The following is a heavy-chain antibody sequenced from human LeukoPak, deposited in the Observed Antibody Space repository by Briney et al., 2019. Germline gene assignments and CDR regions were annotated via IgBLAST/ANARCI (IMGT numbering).Heavy chain of an antibody. CDR3: ARAEYYDADFDY. CDR2: ISAYNGNT. D-gene: IGHD3-22*01. J-gene: IGHJ4*02. Sequence: ASVKVSCKASGYTFTGYYMHWVRQAPGQGLEWMGWISAYNGNTNYAQKLQGRVTMTTDTSTSTAYMELRSLRSDDTAVYYCARAEYYDADFDYWGQGTLVTVSS. CDR1: GYTFTGYY. V-gene: IGHV1-18*04.